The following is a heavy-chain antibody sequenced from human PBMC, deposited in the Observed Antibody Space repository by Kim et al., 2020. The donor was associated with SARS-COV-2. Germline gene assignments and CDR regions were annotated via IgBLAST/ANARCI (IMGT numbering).Heavy chain of an antibody. J-gene: IGHJ6*02. CDR1: GGSISSGGYY. Sequence: SETLSLTCTVSGGSISSGGYYWSWIRQHPGKGLEWIGYIYYSGSTYYNPSLKSRVTISVDTSKNQFSLKLSSVTAADTAVYYCARDGRGYYGSGSYYYGMDVWGQGTTVTVSS. D-gene: IGHD3-10*01. CDR2: IYYSGST. V-gene: IGHV4-31*03. CDR3: ARDGRGYYGSGSYYYGMDV.